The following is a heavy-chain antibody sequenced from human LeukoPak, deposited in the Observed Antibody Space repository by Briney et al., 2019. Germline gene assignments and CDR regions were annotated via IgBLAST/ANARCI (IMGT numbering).Heavy chain of an antibody. Sequence: SQTLSLTCSVSGGSISSAGYFWTWIRQPAGKGLEWIGRIYASGSTNYNPSLVSRVALSIDTSRNQFSLGLSSVTASDTAVYYCARDNLPAGINDAFDIWGQGTRVTVSS. CDR3: ARDNLPAGINDAFDI. CDR1: GGSISSAGYF. D-gene: IGHD6-13*01. CDR2: IYASGST. J-gene: IGHJ3*02. V-gene: IGHV4-61*02.